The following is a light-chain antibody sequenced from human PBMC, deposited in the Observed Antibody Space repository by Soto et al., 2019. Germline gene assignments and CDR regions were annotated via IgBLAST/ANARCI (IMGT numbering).Light chain of an antibody. CDR2: GAF. CDR1: QSVNNRY. Sequence: ELVLTQSPGTLSLSPGERATLSCRASQSVNNRYLARYQQKPGQAARLLIYGAFSRATGTPDRFSGSGSGTDFTLTISRLEPEDFAVYYCQQYGTSPLTFGGGSKVEIK. V-gene: IGKV3-20*01. CDR3: QQYGTSPLT. J-gene: IGKJ4*01.